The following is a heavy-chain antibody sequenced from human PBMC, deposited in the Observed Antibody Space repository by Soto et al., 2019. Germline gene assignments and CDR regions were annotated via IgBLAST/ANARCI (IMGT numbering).Heavy chain of an antibody. CDR3: ARGYTSGYPSNWFDP. J-gene: IGHJ5*02. CDR2: ISNSGGFT. D-gene: IGHD3-3*01. V-gene: IGHV3-11*06. CDR1: GFTFSDFY. Sequence: PGGSLRLSCAASGFTFSDFYMTWIRQAPGKGLKWVSYISNSGGFTNYAGSVKGRFTISRDNSKNTLYLQMDSLRDEDTAVYYCARGYTSGYPSNWFDPWGQGTLVTV.